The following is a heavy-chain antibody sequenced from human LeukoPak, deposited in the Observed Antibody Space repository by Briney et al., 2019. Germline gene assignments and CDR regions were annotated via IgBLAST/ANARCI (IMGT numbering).Heavy chain of an antibody. J-gene: IGHJ5*02. D-gene: IGHD3-10*01. CDR2: MNPNSANT. Sequence: ASVTVSCKASGYTFTTYDINWVRQAPGQGLEWMGWMNPNSANTGYAQKFQGRVTMTRDTSLGTAYMELTSLISEATAVYYCVTLIRGPIRAWGQGTLVTVSS. CDR1: GYTFTTYD. CDR3: VTLIRGPIRA. V-gene: IGHV1-8*01.